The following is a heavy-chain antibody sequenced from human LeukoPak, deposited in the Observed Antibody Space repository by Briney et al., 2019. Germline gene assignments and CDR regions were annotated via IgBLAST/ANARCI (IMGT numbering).Heavy chain of an antibody. CDR3: AKGRSAAMIEAAFDY. J-gene: IGHJ4*02. D-gene: IGHD3-22*01. V-gene: IGHV3-23*01. CDR1: GFTFSSYG. CDR2: ISVSGGST. Sequence: GGSLRLSCAASGFTFSSYGMSWVRQAPGKGLEWVSGISVSGGSTYYTHSVKGRFTISRDNSKNTLYLQMNSLRAEDTAVYYCAKGRSAAMIEAAFDYWGQGTLVTVSS.